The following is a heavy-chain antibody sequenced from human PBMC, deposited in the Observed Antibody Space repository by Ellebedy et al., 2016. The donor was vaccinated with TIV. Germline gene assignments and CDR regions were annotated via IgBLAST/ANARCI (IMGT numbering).Heavy chain of an antibody. J-gene: IGHJ6*02. V-gene: IGHV3-23*01. CDR3: AKARGSSVIDYNYFGMDV. D-gene: IGHD2-21*01. CDR1: GFTFSNYA. Sequence: GGSLRLSXAASGFTFSNYAMTWVRQAPGKGLEWVSGIGDTAHNTYYVDSVKGRFTISRDNSGNVLFLQMNSLRAEDTAVYYCAKARGSSVIDYNYFGMDVWGQGTTVTVSS. CDR2: IGDTAHNT.